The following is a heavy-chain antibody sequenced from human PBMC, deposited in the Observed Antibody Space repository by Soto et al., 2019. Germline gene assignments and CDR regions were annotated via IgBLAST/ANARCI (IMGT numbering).Heavy chain of an antibody. J-gene: IGHJ3*02. CDR1: GFTFSSYS. V-gene: IGHV3-48*02. Sequence: GSLRLSCAASGFTFSSYSMNWVRQAPGKGLEWVSYISSSSSTIYYADSVKGRFTISRDNAKSSLYLQMNSLRDEDTAVYYCARATRYCSGGSCYSGAFDIWGQGTMVTVSS. D-gene: IGHD2-15*01. CDR2: ISSSSSTI. CDR3: ARATRYCSGGSCYSGAFDI.